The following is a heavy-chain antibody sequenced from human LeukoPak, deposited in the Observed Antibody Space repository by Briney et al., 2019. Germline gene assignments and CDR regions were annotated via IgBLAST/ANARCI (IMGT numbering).Heavy chain of an antibody. CDR1: GGSISCGDYY. J-gene: IGHJ5*02. D-gene: IGHD4-11*01. CDR2: IFYSGNT. V-gene: IGHV4-30-4*01. Sequence: PSQTLSLTCTVSGGSISCGDYYWSWIRQPPGKGLKWIGYIFYSGNTYYNPSLKSRVPISVDTSKNRFSLKLSSVTAADTAVYYCARAVTTVRFDPWGQGTLVTVSS. CDR3: ARAVTTVRFDP.